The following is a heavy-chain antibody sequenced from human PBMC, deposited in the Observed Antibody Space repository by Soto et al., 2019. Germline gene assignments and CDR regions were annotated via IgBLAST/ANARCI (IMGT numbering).Heavy chain of an antibody. Sequence: QVQLVQSGAEVKKPGASVKVSCKASGYTFTSYDINWVRQATGQGLEWMGWMNPNSGNTGYAQKFQGRVTMTRNTSISTAYMELSSLRSEDTAVYYCARGPSIRGSIAARPYYFDYWGQGTLVTVSS. D-gene: IGHD6-6*01. J-gene: IGHJ4*02. V-gene: IGHV1-8*01. CDR2: MNPNSGNT. CDR3: ARGPSIRGSIAARPYYFDY. CDR1: GYTFTSYD.